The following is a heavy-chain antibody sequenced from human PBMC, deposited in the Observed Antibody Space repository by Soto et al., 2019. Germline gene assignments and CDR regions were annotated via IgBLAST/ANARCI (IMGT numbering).Heavy chain of an antibody. Sequence: QITLKESGPTLVKPTQTLTLTCSFSGFSLSTTGVGVGWIRQSPGKALEWLAIIYWDNDKRYSPSLKSRVTITQDTSKNQLVLTVTTMDPVDTGTYYCARSLWFGELHWGQGALVTVSS. J-gene: IGHJ4*02. CDR1: GFSLSTTGVG. D-gene: IGHD3-10*01. CDR3: ARSLWFGELH. V-gene: IGHV2-5*02. CDR2: IYWDNDK.